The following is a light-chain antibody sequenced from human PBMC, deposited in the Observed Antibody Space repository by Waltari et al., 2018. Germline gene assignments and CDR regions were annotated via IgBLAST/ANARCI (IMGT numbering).Light chain of an antibody. CDR2: EDT. V-gene: IGLV3-1*01. J-gene: IGLJ3*02. CDR3: QTWDSRMVV. Sequence: SFELTQPPSLSVSPGQTASITCSGDKLDNKYVYWYQPQPGRSPVLVIHEDTQRPSGIPGRLSGSISGHTTILSVSGTRAIDVAYYYCQTWDSRMVVFGGGTKVTVL. CDR1: KLDNKY.